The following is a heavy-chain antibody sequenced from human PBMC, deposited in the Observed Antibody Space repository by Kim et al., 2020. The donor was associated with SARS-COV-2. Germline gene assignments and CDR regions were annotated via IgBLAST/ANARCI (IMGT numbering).Heavy chain of an antibody. CDR1: GGSISSGGYY. Sequence: SETLSLTCTVSGGSISSGGYYWSWIRQHPGKGLEWIGYIYYSGGTYNNPSLKSRVTISVDTSKNQFSLRLSSVTAADTTVYYCARDDGWFDPWGQGTLVTVSS. J-gene: IGHJ5*02. V-gene: IGHV4-31*03. CDR2: IYYSGGT. CDR3: ARDDGWFDP.